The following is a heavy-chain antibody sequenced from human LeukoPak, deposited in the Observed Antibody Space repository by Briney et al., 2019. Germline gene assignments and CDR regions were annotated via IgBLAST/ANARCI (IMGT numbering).Heavy chain of an antibody. CDR2: IDYSGNT. J-gene: IGHJ5*02. Sequence: PSETLPLTCSVSGDSIRSNNYHWGWIRPSPGKGLEWIGTIDYSGNTYYNPSLNSRVTISADTSRNQFSLKLSSVTAADTAIYYCVRRVNTYGGWFDRWGQGALVTVSS. V-gene: IGHV4-39*01. CDR1: GDSIRSNNYH. CDR3: VRRVNTYGGWFDR. D-gene: IGHD5-18*01.